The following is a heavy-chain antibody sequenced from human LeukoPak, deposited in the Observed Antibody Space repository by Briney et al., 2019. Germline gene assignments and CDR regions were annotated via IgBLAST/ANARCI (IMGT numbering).Heavy chain of an antibody. CDR2: ITGSGGYT. D-gene: IGHD6-19*01. V-gene: IGHV3-23*01. CDR1: GFTLSSYA. CDR3: AKVGVAGGYYWFDP. Sequence: AGGSLRLSCAASGFTLSSYAVSWVRQAPGKGLEWVSAITGSGGYTYNADSVKGRFTISRDNSKNTLYLQMNSLRAEDTAVYYCAKVGVAGGYYWFDPWGQGTLVTVSS. J-gene: IGHJ5*02.